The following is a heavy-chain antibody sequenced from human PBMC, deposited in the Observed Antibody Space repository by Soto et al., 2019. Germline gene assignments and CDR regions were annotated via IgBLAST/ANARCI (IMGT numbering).Heavy chain of an antibody. V-gene: IGHV4-59*08. CDR3: VRADFSNWFDP. CDR1: GGSISSYY. Sequence: SETLSLTCTVSGGSISSYYWSWIRQPPGKGLEWIGYIYYSGSTNYNPSLKSRVTISVDTSKNQFSLKLSSVTAADTAVYYCVRADFSNWFDPWGQGTLVTVSS. D-gene: IGHD3-3*01. J-gene: IGHJ5*02. CDR2: IYYSGST.